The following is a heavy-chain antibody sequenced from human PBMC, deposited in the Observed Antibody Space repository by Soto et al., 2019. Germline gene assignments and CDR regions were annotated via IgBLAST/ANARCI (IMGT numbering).Heavy chain of an antibody. V-gene: IGHV3-49*04. D-gene: IGHD2-2*01. CDR1: GFTFRDYA. CDR2: MRAKAFGGTT. Sequence: QTGGSLRLSCKVSGFTFRDYAISWVRQAPGKGLQWVGFMRAKAFGGTTEYATFVKGRFTISRDDSKSVAYLQMNSLETEDTAVYYCTREGAYTSPPYYYFYAMDVWGQGTRVTVSS. CDR3: TREGAYTSPPYYYFYAMDV. J-gene: IGHJ6*01.